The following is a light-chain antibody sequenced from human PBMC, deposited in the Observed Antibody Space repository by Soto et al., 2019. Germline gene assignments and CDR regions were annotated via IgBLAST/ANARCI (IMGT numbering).Light chain of an antibody. Sequence: VVLTQSPDTLSVSPGERATLSCRARRGIKSNLAWYQQRPGQAPRLLIYDAATRATGVPARFSGSGSGTEFTLTISSLQSEDFAVYYCQQYNNWPPITFGQGTRLGSK. CDR3: QQYNNWPPIT. J-gene: IGKJ5*01. CDR2: DAA. V-gene: IGKV3-15*01. CDR1: RGIKSN.